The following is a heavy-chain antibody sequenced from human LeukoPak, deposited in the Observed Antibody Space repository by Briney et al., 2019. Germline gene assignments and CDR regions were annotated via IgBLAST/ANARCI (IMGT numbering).Heavy chain of an antibody. D-gene: IGHD6-13*01. CDR2: ISSSSSYI. Sequence: PGGSPRLSCAASGFTFSSHSMNWVRQAPGKGLEWVSSISSSSSYIYYADPVKGRFTISRDSAKNSLYLQMNSLRAEDTAVYYCARGPQFSSSPNFDYWGQGTLVTVSS. CDR3: ARGPQFSSSPNFDY. CDR1: GFTFSSHS. V-gene: IGHV3-21*01. J-gene: IGHJ4*02.